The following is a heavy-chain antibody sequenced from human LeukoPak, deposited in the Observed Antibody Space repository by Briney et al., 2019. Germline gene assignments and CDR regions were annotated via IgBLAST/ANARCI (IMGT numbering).Heavy chain of an antibody. CDR3: ARTSMVRGVIMWAFDI. V-gene: IGHV1-69*06. CDR2: IIPIFGTA. Sequence: SVKVSCKASGGTFSSYAISWVRQAPGQGLEWMGGIIPIFGTANYAQKFQGRVTITADKSTSTAYMELSSLRSEDMAVYYCARTSMVRGVIMWAFDIWGQGTMVTVSS. J-gene: IGHJ3*02. CDR1: GGTFSSYA. D-gene: IGHD3-10*01.